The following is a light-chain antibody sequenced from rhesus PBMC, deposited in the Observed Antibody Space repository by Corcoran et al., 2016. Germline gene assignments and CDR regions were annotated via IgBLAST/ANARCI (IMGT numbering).Light chain of an antibody. CDR2: DPS. J-gene: IGKJ4*01. CDR1: QGISKY. CDR3: QQHNSYPLT. Sequence: DIQMTQSPSSLSASVVDTVTITCQASQGISKYLAWYQQQPGKAPKLLIYDPSTLQSGVPSSFSGSGAVSEFTFPIRSLLPEDFATYSCQQHNSYPLTFGGGTKVDLK. V-gene: IGKV1-25*01.